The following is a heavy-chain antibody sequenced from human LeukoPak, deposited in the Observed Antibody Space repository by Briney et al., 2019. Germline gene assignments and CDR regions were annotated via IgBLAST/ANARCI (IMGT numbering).Heavy chain of an antibody. CDR3: ARDPDY. J-gene: IGHJ4*02. Sequence: KASETLSLTCAVSGGSISSGGYSWSWIRQPPGKGLEWIGYIHHSGSTYYNPSLRSRVTISVDRSKNQFSLKLSSVTAADTAVYYCARDPDYWGQGTLVTVSS. CDR1: GGSISSGGYS. V-gene: IGHV4-30-2*01. CDR2: IHHSGST.